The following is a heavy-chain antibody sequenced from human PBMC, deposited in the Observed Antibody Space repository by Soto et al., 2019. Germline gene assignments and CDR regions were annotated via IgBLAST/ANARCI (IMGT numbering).Heavy chain of an antibody. CDR1: RYTFTNFY. D-gene: IGHD6-13*01. V-gene: IGHV1-46*01. CDR2: INPSGGST. J-gene: IGHJ5*02. Sequence: ASVKVSCKASRYTFTNFYIHWLRQAPGQGLEWMGIINPSGGSTTYPQKFQGRVTMTRDTSTSTVHMELITLRSEDTAVYYCAKGPQNSYSTSWFDHWGWGTLVTVSS. CDR3: AKGPQNSYSTSWFDH.